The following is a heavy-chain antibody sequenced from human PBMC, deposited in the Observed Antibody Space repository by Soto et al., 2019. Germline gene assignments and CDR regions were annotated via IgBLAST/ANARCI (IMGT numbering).Heavy chain of an antibody. CDR3: ARDFDYIWGSYRLASDY. V-gene: IGHV1-18*01. CDR2: ISAYNGNT. Sequence: ASAKVSCKASGYTFTSYGISWVRQAPGQGLEWMGWISAYNGNTNYAQKFQGRVTMTTDTSTSTAYMELRSLRSDDTAVYYCARDFDYIWGSYRLASDYWGQGTLVTVSS. CDR1: GYTFTSYG. D-gene: IGHD3-16*02. J-gene: IGHJ4*02.